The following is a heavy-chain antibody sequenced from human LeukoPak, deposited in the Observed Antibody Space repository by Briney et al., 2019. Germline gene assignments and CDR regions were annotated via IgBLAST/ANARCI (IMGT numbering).Heavy chain of an antibody. CDR2: ISGSGGGT. J-gene: IGHJ4*02. CDR3: AKDLPVANPG. CDR1: GFTFSSYA. Sequence: PGGSLRLSCAASGFTFSSYAMSWVSQAPGKGLEWVSGISGSGGGTYYADSVKGRFTISRDNSKNTMYLQMNSLRADDTAVYYCAKDLPVANPGWGQGTLVTVSS. V-gene: IGHV3-23*01. D-gene: IGHD4-23*01.